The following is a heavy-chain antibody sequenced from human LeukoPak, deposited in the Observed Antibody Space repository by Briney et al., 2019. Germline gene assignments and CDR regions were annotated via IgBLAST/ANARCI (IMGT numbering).Heavy chain of an antibody. CDR2: RYYSGSS. D-gene: IGHD3-10*01. Sequence: SDTLSLTCTVSGGSINTPSYYWSWIRQPPGKGLEWIGSRYYSGSSYYNPSLKSRVSISMDTSKNHLSLRLSSVTAADTAVYYCAKWTDGSGLSFDSWGQGTLVTVSS. CDR3: AKWTDGSGLSFDS. V-gene: IGHV4-39*02. CDR1: GGSINTPSYY. J-gene: IGHJ4*02.